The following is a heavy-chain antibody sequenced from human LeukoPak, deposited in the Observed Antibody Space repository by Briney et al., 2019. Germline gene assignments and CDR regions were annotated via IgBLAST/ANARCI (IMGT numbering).Heavy chain of an antibody. V-gene: IGHV3-15*01. CDR3: ATDQLSVGAQSQDAFDI. J-gene: IGHJ3*02. D-gene: IGHD1-1*01. CDR2: IKSRTDGATT. Sequence: KPWGSLRLSCAASGFTFSSYAMTWVRQAPGKGLEWIGRIKSRTDGATTHYAAPVKGRFTISRDDSQNTMFLQMNSLQTDDTAVYFCATDQLSVGAQSQDAFDIWGRGTVVTVSP. CDR1: GFTFSSYA.